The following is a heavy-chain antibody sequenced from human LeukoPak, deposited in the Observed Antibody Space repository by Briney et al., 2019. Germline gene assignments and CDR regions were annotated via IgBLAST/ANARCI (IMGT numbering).Heavy chain of an antibody. D-gene: IGHD2-21*02. CDR3: ARGGGGDSVDY. Sequence: PSEPLSLTCTVSGGSISNYFWSWVRQPPGKGLEWIGYISYNGYTNYNPSLKSRVTMSVDTSENQFSLRLNSVTAADTAVYYCARGGGGDSVDYWGQGTLVTVSS. CDR1: GGSISNYF. V-gene: IGHV4-59*01. J-gene: IGHJ4*02. CDR2: ISYNGYT.